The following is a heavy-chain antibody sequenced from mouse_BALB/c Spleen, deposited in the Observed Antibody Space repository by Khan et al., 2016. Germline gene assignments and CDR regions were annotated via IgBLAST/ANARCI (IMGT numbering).Heavy chain of an antibody. D-gene: IGHD1-1*01. CDR1: GFNIKDYY. V-gene: IGHV14-1*02. J-gene: IGHJ3*01. CDR2: IDPENGNT. CDR3: ASYGSSWFAY. Sequence: VRLQQSGAELVRPGALVKLSCKASGFNIKDYYMHWVKQRPEQGLEWIGWIDPENGNTIYDPKFQGKASITADTSSNTAYLQLSSLTSEDTAVYYCASYGSSWFAYWGQGTLVTVSA.